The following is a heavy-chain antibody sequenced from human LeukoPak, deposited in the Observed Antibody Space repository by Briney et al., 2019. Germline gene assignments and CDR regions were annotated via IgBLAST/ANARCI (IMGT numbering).Heavy chain of an antibody. Sequence: SETLSLTCTVSGGSISSGYYWGWIRQPPGKGLEWIGSIYHSGSTYYNPSLKSRVTISVDTSKNQFSLKLSSVTAADTAVYYCARATTSHIVVVTAIFDYWGQGTLVTVSS. D-gene: IGHD2-21*02. J-gene: IGHJ4*02. CDR3: ARATTSHIVVVTAIFDY. CDR2: IYHSGST. CDR1: GGSISSGYY. V-gene: IGHV4-38-2*02.